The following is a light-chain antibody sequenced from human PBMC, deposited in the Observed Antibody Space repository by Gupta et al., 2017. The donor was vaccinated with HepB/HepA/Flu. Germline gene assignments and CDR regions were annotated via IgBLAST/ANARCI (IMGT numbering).Light chain of an antibody. CDR1: QSVSNY. J-gene: IGKJ4*01. CDR2: DAS. V-gene: IGKV3-11*01. CDR3: QQRSNWPLT. Sequence: ILFTLSPAPLSLSPGERATLPCRASQSVSNYLAWYQHKPGQAPRLLSYDASYRATGVPARFSGSGFGTEFTLTISSLEPEDFAVYYGQQRSNWPLTFGGGTKVEIK.